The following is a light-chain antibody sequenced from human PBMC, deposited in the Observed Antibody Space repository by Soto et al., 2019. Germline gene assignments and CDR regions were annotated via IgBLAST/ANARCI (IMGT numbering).Light chain of an antibody. CDR2: KDS. V-gene: IGLV3-27*01. J-gene: IGLJ2*01. CDR1: VLAKKY. Sequence: SYELTQPSSVSVSPGQTARITCSGDVLAKKYARWFQQKPGQAPVLVIYKDSERPSGIHERFSGSSSGTTVTLTISGAQVEDEADYYCYSAADNNLVFGGGTKLTV. CDR3: YSAADNNLV.